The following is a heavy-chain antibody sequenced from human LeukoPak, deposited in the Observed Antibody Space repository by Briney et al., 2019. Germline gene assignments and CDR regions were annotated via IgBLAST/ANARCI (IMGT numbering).Heavy chain of an antibody. CDR3: ARENLGSGTYYFDH. CDR2: IKQDGSEK. Sequence: GGSLRLSCAASGFTFSSYWMSWVRQAPGKGPEWVANIKQDGSEKSYVDSVKGRFTISRDNAKKSLYLQMNSLRAEDTAVYYCARENLGSGTYYFDHWGQGTLVTVSS. CDR1: GFTFSSYW. J-gene: IGHJ4*02. V-gene: IGHV3-7*03. D-gene: IGHD3-10*01.